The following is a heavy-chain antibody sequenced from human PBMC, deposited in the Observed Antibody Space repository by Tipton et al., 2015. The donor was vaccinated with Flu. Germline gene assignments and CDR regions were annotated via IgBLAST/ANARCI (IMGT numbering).Heavy chain of an antibody. CDR3: AKALSGYSSEWFAFDS. J-gene: IGHJ4*02. Sequence: SGFTFRNSGMHWVRQAPGKGLEWVAFIRFDGSDKYYTESVKGRFTISRENSDNTLFLQMSGLRPEDTAVNYCAKALSGYSSEWFAFDSWGQGTLVTVAS. CDR2: IRFDGSDK. CDR1: GFTFRNSG. V-gene: IGHV3-30*02. D-gene: IGHD6-25*01.